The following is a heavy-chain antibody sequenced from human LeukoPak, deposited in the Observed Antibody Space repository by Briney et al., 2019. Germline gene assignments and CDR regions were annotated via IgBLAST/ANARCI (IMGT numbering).Heavy chain of an antibody. CDR1: GGSISSGDYY. J-gene: IGHJ5*02. D-gene: IGHD2-2*01. CDR3: ARVGVVVPAARWFDP. Sequence: SETLSLTCTVSGGSISSGDYYWSWLRQPPGKGLEWIGYIYYSGSTYYNPSLKSRVTISVDTSKNQFPLKLSSVTAADTAVYYCARVGVVVPAARWFDPWGQGTLVTVSS. V-gene: IGHV4-30-4*08. CDR2: IYYSGST.